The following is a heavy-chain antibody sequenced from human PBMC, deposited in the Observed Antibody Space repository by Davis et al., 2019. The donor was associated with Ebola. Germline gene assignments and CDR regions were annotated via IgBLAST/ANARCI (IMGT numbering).Heavy chain of an antibody. CDR3: ARGWDYFDY. D-gene: IGHD1-26*01. CDR2: ISSSSSTI. V-gene: IGHV3-48*02. CDR1: GFIFSPYS. J-gene: IGHJ4*02. Sequence: LSLTCAVSGFIFSPYSMIWVRQAPGKGLEWVSFISSSSSTIYYADSVKGRFTISRDNAKNSLYLQMNSLRDEDTAVYYCARGWDYFDYWGQGTLVTVSS.